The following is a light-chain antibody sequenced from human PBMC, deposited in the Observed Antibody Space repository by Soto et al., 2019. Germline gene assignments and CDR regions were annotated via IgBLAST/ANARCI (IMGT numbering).Light chain of an antibody. Sequence: EIVLTQSPGTLSLFPGERATLSCRASQSVSSSYLAWYQQKPGQAPRLLIYGASSRATGIPDRFSGSGSGTDFTLTISRLDPEDFAVYYCQQYGSSSYTFGQGTKLEIK. J-gene: IGKJ2*01. CDR3: QQYGSSSYT. CDR1: QSVSSSY. CDR2: GAS. V-gene: IGKV3-20*01.